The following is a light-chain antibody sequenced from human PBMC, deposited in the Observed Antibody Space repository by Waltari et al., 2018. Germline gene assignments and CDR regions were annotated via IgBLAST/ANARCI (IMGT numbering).Light chain of an antibody. J-gene: IGLJ2*01. V-gene: IGLV3-19*01. CDR1: SLRRYH. CDR3: DSRDSSGNHEV. CDR2: GQN. Sequence: SSELTQDPVVSVALGQTVRITCQGDSLRRYHASWYQQKPGQAPVLVIYGQNNRPSGCVDRFSGSTSGNTASLTITGAQAEDESDYYCDSRDSSGNHEVFGGGTKLTVL.